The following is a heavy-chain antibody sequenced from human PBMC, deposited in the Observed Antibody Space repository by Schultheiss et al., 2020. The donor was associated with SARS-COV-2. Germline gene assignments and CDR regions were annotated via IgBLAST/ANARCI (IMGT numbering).Heavy chain of an antibody. CDR2: ISYDGSNI. CDR1: AFPFSIHA. CDR3: AKDRAVATIKYYYGMDV. D-gene: IGHD5-12*01. Sequence: GESLKISCAASAFPFSIHAMHWGRQAPGKGLEWVAVISYDGSNIYYADSVKGRFTISRDNSKNTLYLQMNNLRPEDTAVYYCAKDRAVATIKYYYGMDVWGQGTTVTVSS. J-gene: IGHJ6*02. V-gene: IGHV3-30*18.